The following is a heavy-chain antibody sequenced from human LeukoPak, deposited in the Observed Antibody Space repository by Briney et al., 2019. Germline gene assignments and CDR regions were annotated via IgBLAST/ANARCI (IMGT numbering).Heavy chain of an antibody. D-gene: IGHD1/OR15-1a*01. CDR3: ARNRFMDY. CDR2: IKEDGSEK. V-gene: IGHV3-7*01. CDR1: GFTFSSYW. Sequence: GGSLRLSCAASGFTFSSYWMNWVRQAPGKGLEWVANIKEDGSEKHYVDSVMGRFNISRDNAKNSLYLQMNSLRAEDTAVYYCARNRFMDYLGQGTLVTVSS. J-gene: IGHJ4*02.